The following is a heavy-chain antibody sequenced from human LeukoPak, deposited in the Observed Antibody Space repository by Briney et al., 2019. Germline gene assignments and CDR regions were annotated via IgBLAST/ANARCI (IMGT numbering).Heavy chain of an antibody. CDR1: GYTFTSYY. V-gene: IGHV1-46*01. J-gene: IGHJ4*02. D-gene: IGHD3-22*01. CDR2: INPSGGST. Sequence: ASVKVSCKASGYTFTSYYMHWVRQAPGQGLEWMGIINPSGGSTSYAQKFQGRVTMTRDTSTNTVYMELSSLRSEDTAVYYCARNYYDSSGYYSGLDYWGQGTLVTVSS. CDR3: ARNYYDSSGYYSGLDY.